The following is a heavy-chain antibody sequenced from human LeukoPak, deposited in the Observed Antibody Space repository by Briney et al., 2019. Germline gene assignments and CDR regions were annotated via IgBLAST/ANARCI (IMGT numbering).Heavy chain of an antibody. J-gene: IGHJ6*02. V-gene: IGHV3-74*01. D-gene: IGHD5-18*01. Sequence: GGSLRLSCAASGFTFSSYWMHWVRQAPGKGLVWVSRINSDGSSTSYADSVKGRFTISRDNAKNTLYLQMNSLRAEDTAVYYCAREWIQQYYYYGMDVWGQGTTVTVSS. CDR3: AREWIQQYYYYGMDV. CDR2: INSDGSST. CDR1: GFTFSSYW.